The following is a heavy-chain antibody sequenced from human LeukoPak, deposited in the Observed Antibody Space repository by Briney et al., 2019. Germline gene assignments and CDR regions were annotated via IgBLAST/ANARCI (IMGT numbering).Heavy chain of an antibody. CDR3: ARDLYYYDSSGPFDY. CDR2: IIPIFGTA. Sequence: SVTVSCKASGGTFNSYSISWVRQAPAQGRAWMGGIIPIFGTANYAQKFQVRVTIAADESTSTAYMELSSLRSEDTAVYYCARDLYYYDSSGPFDYWGQGTLVTVS. CDR1: GGTFNSYS. V-gene: IGHV1-69*01. J-gene: IGHJ4*02. D-gene: IGHD3-22*01.